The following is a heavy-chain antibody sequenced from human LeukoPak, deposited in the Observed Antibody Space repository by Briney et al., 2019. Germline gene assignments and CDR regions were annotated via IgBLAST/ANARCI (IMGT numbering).Heavy chain of an antibody. CDR2: ISSSGSTI. CDR1: GFTFSDYY. D-gene: IGHD3-22*01. CDR3: ARAHYYDSSGYPNPFDY. J-gene: IGHJ4*02. V-gene: IGHV3-11*04. Sequence: GGSLRLSCAASGFTFSDYYMSWIRQAPGKGLEWVSYISSSGSTIYYADSVKGRFTISRDNAKNSLYLQMNSLRAGDTAVYYCARAHYYDSSGYPNPFDYWGQGTLVTVSS.